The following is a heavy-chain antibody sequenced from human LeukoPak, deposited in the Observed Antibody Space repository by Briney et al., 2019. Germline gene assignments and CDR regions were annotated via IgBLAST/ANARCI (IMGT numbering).Heavy chain of an antibody. D-gene: IGHD1-1*01. CDR2: ISYDGSNK. Sequence: GRSLRLSCAASGFTFSSYGMHWVRQAPGKGLEWVAVISYDGSNKYYADSVKGRFTISRDNSKNTLYLQMNSLRAEDTAVYYCAIIRGPSGTTGDWFDPWGQGTLVTVSS. CDR3: AIIRGPSGTTGDWFDP. CDR1: GFTFSSYG. J-gene: IGHJ5*02. V-gene: IGHV3-30*03.